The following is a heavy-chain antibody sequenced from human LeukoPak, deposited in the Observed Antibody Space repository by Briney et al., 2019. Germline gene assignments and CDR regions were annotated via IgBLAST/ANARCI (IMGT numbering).Heavy chain of an antibody. CDR1: GYTFTSYG. J-gene: IGHJ6*03. CDR3: ARGRRIHYYYYYMDV. CDR2: ISPYNGNT. Sequence: ASVKVSCKASGYTFTSYGISWVRQAPGQGLEWMVWISPYNGNTNYAQKFQGRVTITRNTSISTAYMELSSLRSEDTAVYYCARGRRIHYYYYYMDVWGKGTTVTVSS. V-gene: IGHV1-8*03.